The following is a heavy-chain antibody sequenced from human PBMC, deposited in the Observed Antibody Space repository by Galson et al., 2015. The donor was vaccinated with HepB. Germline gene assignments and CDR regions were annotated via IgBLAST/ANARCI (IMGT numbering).Heavy chain of an antibody. V-gene: IGHV3-11*06. D-gene: IGHD3-16*01. CDR1: GFPFSDYY. CDR2: ISTGSDYT. J-gene: IGHJ4*02. Sequence: SLRLSCAASGFPFSDYYMSWIRQAPGKGLEWVSFISTGSDYTNYADSVKGRFTISRDNARNSLYLQLNTLRAEDTAVYYCARLVWGLHGYSYGGPADYWGQGALVTVSS. CDR3: ARLVWGLHGYSYGGPADY.